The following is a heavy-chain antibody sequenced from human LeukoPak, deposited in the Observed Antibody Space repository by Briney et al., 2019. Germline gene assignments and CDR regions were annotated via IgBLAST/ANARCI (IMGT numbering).Heavy chain of an antibody. CDR1: GFTFSTYA. Sequence: GGSLRLSCAASGFTFSTYAMHWVRQAPGKGLEWVAVISYDGSSKYYADSVKGRFTISRDNAKNSLYLQMDSLRAEDTAVYYCARCNRYCSGGSCYDWFDPWGQGTLVTVSS. CDR3: ARCNRYCSGGSCYDWFDP. CDR2: ISYDGSSK. D-gene: IGHD2-15*01. J-gene: IGHJ5*02. V-gene: IGHV3-30*04.